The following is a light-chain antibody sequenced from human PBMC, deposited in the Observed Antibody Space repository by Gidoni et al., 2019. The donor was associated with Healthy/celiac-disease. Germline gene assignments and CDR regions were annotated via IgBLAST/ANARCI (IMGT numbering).Light chain of an antibody. J-gene: IGKJ1*01. CDR2: DAS. V-gene: IGKV3D-20*01. Sequence: IVLTQSPATLSLSPGERATLSCGASQSVSSSYLAWYQQKPGLAPRLLNYDASSRATGIPDRCSGSGAGTDFTLTISRLEPEDVAVYYCQQYGSSPSFGQGTKVEIK. CDR1: QSVSSSY. CDR3: QQYGSSPS.